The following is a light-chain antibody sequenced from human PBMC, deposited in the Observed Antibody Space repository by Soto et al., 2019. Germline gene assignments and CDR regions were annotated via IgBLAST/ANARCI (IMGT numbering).Light chain of an antibody. Sequence: DIHMTQSPSTLSASVGDRVTITCRASQSIRLWVAWYQQKPGRAPNLLIYKTSSLETAVTSRFSRSGSGTQFTLNISRLQPDDFATYYCQHYKHYSLTFGQGTKVEV. CDR3: QHYKHYSLT. CDR1: QSIRLW. CDR2: KTS. V-gene: IGKV1-5*03. J-gene: IGKJ1*01.